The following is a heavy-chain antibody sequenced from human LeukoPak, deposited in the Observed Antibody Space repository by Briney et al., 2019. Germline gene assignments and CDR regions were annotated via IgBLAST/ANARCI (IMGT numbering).Heavy chain of an antibody. V-gene: IGHV4-59*01. Sequence: SETLSLTCTVSGGSISSYYWNWIRQPPGKGLEWIGYIYYSGSTNYNPSLKSRVTISVDTSKNQFSLKLSSVTAVDTAVYYCARTVGATEFDYWGQGTLVTVSS. D-gene: IGHD1-26*01. J-gene: IGHJ4*02. CDR1: GGSISSYY. CDR3: ARTVGATEFDY. CDR2: IYYSGST.